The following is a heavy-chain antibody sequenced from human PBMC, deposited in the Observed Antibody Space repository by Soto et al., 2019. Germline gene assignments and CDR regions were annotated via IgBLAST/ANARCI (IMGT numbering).Heavy chain of an antibody. CDR2: INHSGST. V-gene: IGHV4-34*01. D-gene: IGHD2-15*01. CDR1: GGSFSGYY. J-gene: IGHJ6*04. Sequence: QVQLQQWGAGLLKPSETLSLTCAVYGGSFSGYYWSWIRQSPGKGLEWIGGINHSGSTNYNPSLKSRVTISISRAKNQFDRILDSGIAADSAMSYCARGGVVAAVGPGDHYGGMDVWGEGTTVAVSS. CDR3: ARGGVVAAVGPGDHYGGMDV.